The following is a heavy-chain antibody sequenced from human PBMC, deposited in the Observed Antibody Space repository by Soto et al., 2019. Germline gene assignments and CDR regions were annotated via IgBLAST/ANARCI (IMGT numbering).Heavy chain of an antibody. CDR1: GGTFSSYA. CDR3: ARVGTIFGVVIIPGWFDP. Sequence: QVQLVQSGAAVKKPGSSVKVSCKASGGTFSSYAISWVRQAPGQGLEWMGGIIPIFGTANYAQKFQGRVTITADESTSTAYMELSSLRSEDTCVYYCARVGTIFGVVIIPGWFDPWGQGTLVTVSS. CDR2: IIPIFGTA. V-gene: IGHV1-69*01. D-gene: IGHD3-3*01. J-gene: IGHJ5*02.